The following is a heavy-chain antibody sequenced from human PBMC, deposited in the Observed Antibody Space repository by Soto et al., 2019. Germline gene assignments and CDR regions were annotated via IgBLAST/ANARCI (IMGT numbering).Heavy chain of an antibody. CDR1: GFTFGDYA. V-gene: IGHV3-49*04. Sequence: GGSLRLSCTASGFTFGDYAMSWVRQAPGKGLEWVGFIRSKAYGGTTEYAASVKGRFTISRDDSKSIAYLQMNSLKTEDTAVYYCTRVWSGYYATFDYWGQGTLVTVSS. J-gene: IGHJ4*02. CDR2: IRSKAYGGTT. CDR3: TRVWSGYYATFDY. D-gene: IGHD3-3*01.